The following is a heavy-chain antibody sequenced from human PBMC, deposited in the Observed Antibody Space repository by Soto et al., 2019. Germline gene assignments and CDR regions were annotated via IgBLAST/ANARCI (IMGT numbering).Heavy chain of an antibody. CDR1: GGSCSDYY. Sequence: SVTMSVTCAVVGGSCSDYYWSWIRQPPGTGLEWIGEINHSGSTNYNPSLKSRVTISVDTSKNQFSLKLTSVTAADTAVYYCARDKITGLFDYWGQGTLVTVSS. D-gene: IGHD2-8*02. CDR3: ARDKITGLFDY. V-gene: IGHV4-34*01. J-gene: IGHJ4*02. CDR2: INHSGST.